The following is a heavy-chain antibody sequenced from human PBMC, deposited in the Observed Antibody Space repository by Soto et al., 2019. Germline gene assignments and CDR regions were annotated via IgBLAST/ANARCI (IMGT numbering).Heavy chain of an antibody. Sequence: EVQLLESGGGLVQPGGSLRLSCAASGFTFSSYAMSWVRQAPGKGLEWVSVISGSGGSRYYADSVKGRFTISRDNSKSTLYLQMNSLRAKDTAIYYCAKDGSEYGDYFYYYMAVWGKGTTVTVSS. CDR1: GFTFSSYA. J-gene: IGHJ6*03. V-gene: IGHV3-23*01. D-gene: IGHD4-17*01. CDR2: ISGSGGSR. CDR3: AKDGSEYGDYFYYYMAV.